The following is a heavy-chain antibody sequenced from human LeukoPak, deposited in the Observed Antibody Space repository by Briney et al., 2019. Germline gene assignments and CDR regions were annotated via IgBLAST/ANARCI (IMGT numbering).Heavy chain of an antibody. D-gene: IGHD6-13*01. J-gene: IGHJ3*02. V-gene: IGHV3-53*01. CDR2: IYSGGST. CDR3: ARERGTAYAFDI. CDR1: GFTVSSNY. Sequence: GGSLRLSCAASGFTVSSNYMSWVRQAPGKGLEWVSVIYSGGSTYYADSVKGRFTISKDNSKNTLYLQMNSLRAEDTAVYYCARERGTAYAFDIWGQGTMVTVSS.